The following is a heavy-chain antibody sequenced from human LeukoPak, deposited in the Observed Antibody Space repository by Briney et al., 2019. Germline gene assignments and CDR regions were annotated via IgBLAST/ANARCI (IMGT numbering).Heavy chain of an antibody. CDR3: AKDFYYGSTQDYYCGMDV. J-gene: IGHJ6*02. Sequence: PGGSLRLSCAASGFTFSSYGMHWVRQAPGKGLEWVAVIIYDGSNKYYADSVKGRFTNSRDNPKNTLYLQMNSLRAEDTAVYHCAKDFYYGSTQDYYCGMDVWGQGTTVTVSS. V-gene: IGHV3-30*18. CDR1: GFTFSSYG. D-gene: IGHD3-10*01. CDR2: IIYDGSNK.